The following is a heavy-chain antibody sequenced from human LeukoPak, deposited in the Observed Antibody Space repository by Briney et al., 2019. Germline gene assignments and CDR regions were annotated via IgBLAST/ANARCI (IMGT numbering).Heavy chain of an antibody. CDR2: IFHSGST. Sequence: PSETLSLTCTVSGYSISSGYYWGWIRQPPGKGLEWIGSIFHSGSTYYNPSLKSRVTISVDTSKNQVSLKLSSVTAADTAVYYCARDRPVYYDSSGYRGCFDYWGQGTLVTVSS. D-gene: IGHD3-22*01. J-gene: IGHJ4*02. V-gene: IGHV4-38-2*02. CDR1: GYSISSGYY. CDR3: ARDRPVYYDSSGYRGCFDY.